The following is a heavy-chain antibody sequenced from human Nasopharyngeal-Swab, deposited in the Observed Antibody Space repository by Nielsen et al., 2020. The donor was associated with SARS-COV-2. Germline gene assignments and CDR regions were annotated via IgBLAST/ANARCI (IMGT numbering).Heavy chain of an antibody. J-gene: IGHJ5*02. D-gene: IGHD5-18*01. CDR1: GFTFSSYS. V-gene: IGHV3-48*01. CDR2: ISSSSSTI. CDR3: ARAEGGGYSFGFDNWFDP. Sequence: GGSLRLSCAASGFTFSSYSMNWVRQAPGKGLEWVSYISSSSSTIYYADSVKGRFTISRDNAKNSLYLQMNILRAEDTAVYYCARAEGGGYSFGFDNWFDPWGQGILVTVSA.